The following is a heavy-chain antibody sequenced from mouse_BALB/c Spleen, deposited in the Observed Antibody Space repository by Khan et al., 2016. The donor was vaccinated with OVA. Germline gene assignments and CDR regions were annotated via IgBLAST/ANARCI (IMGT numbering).Heavy chain of an antibody. D-gene: IGHD3-1*01. CDR3: VRFPGTPYFFDS. J-gene: IGHJ2*01. CDR2: INPSSGYI. CDR1: GYTFTNYT. Sequence: VQLQQSGAELARPGASVKMSCKASGYTFTNYTMHWVKQRPGQGLEWIGYINPSSGYINYNQKFKDKATLTADKSSSTAYMQLTSLTSDDSAVYSCVRFPGTPYFFDSWGQGTTLTVSS. V-gene: IGHV1-4*01.